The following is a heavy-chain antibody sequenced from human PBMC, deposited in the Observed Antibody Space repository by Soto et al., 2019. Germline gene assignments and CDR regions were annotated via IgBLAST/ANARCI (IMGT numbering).Heavy chain of an antibody. CDR3: SRVLYGGNSRWFDP. Sequence: ASVKVSCKASGYTFTSYAMHWVRQAPGQRLEWMGWINAGNGNTKCSQKFQDRVTITGDTSASTAYMELSSLRSEDTAVYYCSRVLYGGNSRWFDPWGQGTLVTVSS. D-gene: IGHD2-21*02. J-gene: IGHJ5*02. CDR1: GYTFTSYA. V-gene: IGHV1-3*01. CDR2: INAGNGNT.